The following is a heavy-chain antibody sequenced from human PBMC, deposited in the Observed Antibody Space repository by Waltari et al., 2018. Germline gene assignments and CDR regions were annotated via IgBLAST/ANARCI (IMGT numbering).Heavy chain of an antibody. D-gene: IGHD1-26*01. CDR2: ISFDGSDK. CDR3: AKDHQWEVLLPIYQIDY. Sequence: QVQLVESGGGVVRPGRSLRLSCAASGFTFRSYGMHWVRQIPGKGLYWLTFISFDGSDKYYADSVKGRFTIYKDNSRNTLYLQMNSLRPEDTAVYFCAKDHQWEVLLPIYQIDYWGRGTLVTVSS. CDR1: GFTFRSYG. J-gene: IGHJ4*02. V-gene: IGHV3-30*18.